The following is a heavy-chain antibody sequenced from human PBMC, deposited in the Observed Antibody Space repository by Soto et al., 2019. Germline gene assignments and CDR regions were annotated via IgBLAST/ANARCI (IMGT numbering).Heavy chain of an antibody. CDR1: DDSINSVKYY. Sequence: QLQLQESGPGLVKPSETLSLTCSVSDDSINSVKYYWVRIRQPPGKGLEWIGSIYYRRNSYYNPSSLPRITISSEKYQPQSSRKANSVTAAGSAVSFCARLERLATISSSFDSWGPGALV. J-gene: IGHJ4*02. CDR3: ARLERLATISSSFDS. D-gene: IGHD5-12*01. CDR2: IYYRRNS. V-gene: IGHV4-39*01.